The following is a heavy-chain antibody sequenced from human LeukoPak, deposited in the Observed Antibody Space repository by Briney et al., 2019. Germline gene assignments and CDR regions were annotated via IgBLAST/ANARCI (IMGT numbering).Heavy chain of an antibody. CDR1: GGTFSSYA. Sequence: SVKVSCKASGGTFSSYAISWVRQAPGQGLERMGGIIPIFGTANYAQKFQGRVTITTDESTSTAYMELSSLRSEDTAVYYCARNLGIPYYYYYMDVWGKGTTVTVSS. D-gene: IGHD7-27*01. CDR2: IIPIFGTA. CDR3: ARNLGIPYYYYYMDV. V-gene: IGHV1-69*05. J-gene: IGHJ6*03.